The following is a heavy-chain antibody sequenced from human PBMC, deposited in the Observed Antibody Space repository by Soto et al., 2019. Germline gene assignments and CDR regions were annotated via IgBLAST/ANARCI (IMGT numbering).Heavy chain of an antibody. CDR3: AKDAGTTGYYYYGMDV. CDR1: GFTFDYYA. V-gene: IGHV3-9*01. D-gene: IGHD1-7*01. Sequence: GGSLRLSCAASGFTFDYYAMHWVRQAPGKGLEWVSGISWNSGSIGYADSVKGRFTISRDNAKNSLYLQMNSLRAEDTALYYCAKDAGTTGYYYYGMDVWGQGTTVTVSS. J-gene: IGHJ6*02. CDR2: ISWNSGSI.